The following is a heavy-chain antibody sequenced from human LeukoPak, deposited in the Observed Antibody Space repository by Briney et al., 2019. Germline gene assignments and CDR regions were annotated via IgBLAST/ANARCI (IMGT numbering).Heavy chain of an antibody. D-gene: IGHD6-13*01. Sequence: PGGSLRLSCAASGFTFSSYGMHWVRQAPGKGLEWVAFIRYDGSNKYYADSVEGRFTISRDNSKNTLYLQMNSLRAEDTAVYYCAKDGLPSSSWYIDNPSWFDPWGQGTLVTVSS. CDR3: AKDGLPSSSWYIDNPSWFDP. V-gene: IGHV3-30*02. CDR1: GFTFSSYG. CDR2: IRYDGSNK. J-gene: IGHJ5*02.